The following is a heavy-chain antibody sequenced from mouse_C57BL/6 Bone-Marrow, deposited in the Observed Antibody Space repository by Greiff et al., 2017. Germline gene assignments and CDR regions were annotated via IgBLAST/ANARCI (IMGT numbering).Heavy chain of an antibody. J-gene: IGHJ2*01. CDR3: AREGLRPPFDY. Sequence: QVQLKESGAELARPGASVKLSCKASGYTFTSYGISWVKQRTGQGLEWIGEIYPRSGNTYYNEKFKGKATLTADKSSSTAYMERRSLTSEDSAVYFCAREGLRPPFDYWGQGTTLTVSS. D-gene: IGHD2-4*01. CDR1: GYTFTSYG. V-gene: IGHV1-81*01. CDR2: IYPRSGNT.